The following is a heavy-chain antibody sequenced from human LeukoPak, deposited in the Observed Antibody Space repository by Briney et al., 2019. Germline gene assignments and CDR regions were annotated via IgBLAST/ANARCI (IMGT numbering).Heavy chain of an antibody. CDR1: GGSISSYY. Sequence: PSETLSLTCTVSGGSISSYYWSWIRQPAGKGLEWIGCIYTSGSTNYNPSLKSRVTMSVDTSKNQFSLKLSSVTAADTAVYYCARVTYYYDSSGYYYYYYYMDVWGKGTTVTISS. V-gene: IGHV4-4*07. D-gene: IGHD3-22*01. CDR2: IYTSGST. J-gene: IGHJ6*03. CDR3: ARVTYYYDSSGYYYYYYYMDV.